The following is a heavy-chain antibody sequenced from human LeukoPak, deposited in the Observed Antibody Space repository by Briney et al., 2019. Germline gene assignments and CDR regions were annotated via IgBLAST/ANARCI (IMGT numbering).Heavy chain of an antibody. CDR2: IIPIFGIA. Sequence: SVKVSCKASGGTFSSYAISWVRQAPGQGLEWMGRIIPIFGIANYAQKFQGRVTITADKSTSTAYMELSSLRSEDTAVYYCAREHDSSGYHSYYYGMDVWGQGTAVTVSS. D-gene: IGHD3-22*01. CDR1: GGTFSSYA. J-gene: IGHJ6*02. CDR3: AREHDSSGYHSYYYGMDV. V-gene: IGHV1-69*04.